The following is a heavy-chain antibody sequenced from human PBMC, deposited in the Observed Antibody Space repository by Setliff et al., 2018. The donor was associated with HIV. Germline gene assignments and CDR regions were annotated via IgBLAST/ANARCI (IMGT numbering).Heavy chain of an antibody. Sequence: GASVKVSCKTSGGTFSNYGTNWVRQAPGQGLEWMGWISANNGNTNYAQKLQGRVTMTTDTSTSTAYMEVRSLRSDDTAVYYCARGYSSSSSYYYGMDVWGQGTTVTVSS. CDR3: ARGYSSSSSYYYGMDV. J-gene: IGHJ6*02. V-gene: IGHV1-18*01. D-gene: IGHD6-6*01. CDR1: GGTFSNYG. CDR2: ISANNGNT.